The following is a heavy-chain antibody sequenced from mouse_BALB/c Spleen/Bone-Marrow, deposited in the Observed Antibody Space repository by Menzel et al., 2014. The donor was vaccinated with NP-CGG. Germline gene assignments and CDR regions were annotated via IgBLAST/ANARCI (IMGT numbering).Heavy chain of an antibody. Sequence: EVHLVESGGGLVKPGGSLKLSCAASGFTFSDYYMYWVRQTPEKRLEWVATVSDGGSYTDYPGSVKGRFTVSRDNAKNNLYLQMSSLKSEDTAMYFCARTYRPFALDYWGQGTSVTVSS. CDR3: ARTYRPFALDY. CDR2: VSDGGSYT. V-gene: IGHV5-4*02. J-gene: IGHJ4*01. D-gene: IGHD2-14*01. CDR1: GFTFSDYY.